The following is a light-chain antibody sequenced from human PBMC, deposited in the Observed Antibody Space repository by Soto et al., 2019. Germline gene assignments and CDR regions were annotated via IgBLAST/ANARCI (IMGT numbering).Light chain of an antibody. J-gene: IGKJ1*01. V-gene: IGKV1-5*03. CDR2: KAS. CDR1: QSISSW. CDR3: QQYSSWWT. Sequence: DIQMTQSPSTLSESVGDRVTITCRASQSISSWLAWYQQKPGKAPKLLIYKASTLESGVPSRFSGSESGTEFTLTINSLQPDDFATYYCQQYSSWWTFGQGTKVEIK.